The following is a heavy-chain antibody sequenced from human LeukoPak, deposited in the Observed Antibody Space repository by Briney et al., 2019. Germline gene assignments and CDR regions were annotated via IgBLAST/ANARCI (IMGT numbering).Heavy chain of an antibody. V-gene: IGHV3-66*01. CDR2: FYSGGST. CDR3: VRERSDSGGHYLGAFDI. J-gene: IGHJ3*02. Sequence: PGGSLRLSCVPSGFTVSSNYMNWVRQAPGKGLEWVSIFYSGGSTYYADSVKGRFTISRDSSKNTLYLQMNNLRAEDTAVYYCVRERSDSGGHYLGAFDIWGQGTMVTVSS. D-gene: IGHD3-22*01. CDR1: GFTVSSNY.